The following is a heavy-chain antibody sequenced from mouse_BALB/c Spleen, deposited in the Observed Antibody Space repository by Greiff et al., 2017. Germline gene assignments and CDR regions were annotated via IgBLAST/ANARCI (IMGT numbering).Heavy chain of an antibody. CDR1: GFTFSSFG. V-gene: IGHV5-17*02. J-gene: IGHJ4*01. CDR2: ISSGSSTI. CDR3: ARSNYGTYYAMDY. Sequence: EVKLVESGGGLVQPGGSRKLSCAASGFTFSSFGMHWVRQAPEKGLEWVAYISSGSSTIYYADTVKGRFTISRDNPKNTLFLQMTSLRSEDTAMYYCARSNYGTYYAMDYWGQGTSVTVSS. D-gene: IGHD2-1*01.